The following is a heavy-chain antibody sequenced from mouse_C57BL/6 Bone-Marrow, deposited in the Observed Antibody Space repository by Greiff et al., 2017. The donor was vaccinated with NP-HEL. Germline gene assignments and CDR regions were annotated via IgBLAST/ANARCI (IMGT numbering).Heavy chain of an antibody. Sequence: QVQLKESGPGLVAPSQSLTITCTVSGFSLTSYGVHWVRQPPGKGLEWLVVIWSDGSTTYNSALKSRQSISKDNSKSQVFLKMNSLQTDYTTMYYCARHQVYAMDYWGQGTSVTVSS. V-gene: IGHV2-6-1*01. CDR1: GFSLTSYG. CDR2: IWSDGST. CDR3: ARHQVYAMDY. J-gene: IGHJ4*01. D-gene: IGHD3-2*02.